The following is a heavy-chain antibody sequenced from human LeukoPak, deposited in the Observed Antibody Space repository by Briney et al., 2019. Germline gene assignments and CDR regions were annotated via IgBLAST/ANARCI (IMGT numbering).Heavy chain of an antibody. CDR3: ASIDYAFSVFDY. V-gene: IGHV4-59*01. CDR2: IYYSGST. Sequence: SETLSLTCTVSGGSISSYYWSWIRQPPGKGLEWIGYIYYSGSTNYDPSLKSRVTISVDTSKNQFSLKLSSVTAADTAVYYCASIDYAFSVFDYWGQGTLVTVSS. CDR1: GGSISSYY. J-gene: IGHJ4*02. D-gene: IGHD4-17*01.